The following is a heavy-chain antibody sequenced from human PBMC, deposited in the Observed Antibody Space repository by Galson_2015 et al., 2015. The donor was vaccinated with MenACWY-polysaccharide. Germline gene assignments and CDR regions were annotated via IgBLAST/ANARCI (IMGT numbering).Heavy chain of an antibody. CDR1: GYIFSNYW. V-gene: IGHV5-51*01. CDR2: IFPDDSDT. J-gene: IGHJ3*02. D-gene: IGHD3/OR15-3a*01. CDR3: ARHYREAASWNFLDNAFDI. Sequence: QSGAEVKKPGESLKISCKGSGYIFSNYWVGWVRQIPGKGLEWMGVIFPDDSDTTYGPSFQGQVTISVDKSINTAYLQWSSLKASDTAIYYCARHYREAASWNFLDNAFDIWGQGTMVAVSS.